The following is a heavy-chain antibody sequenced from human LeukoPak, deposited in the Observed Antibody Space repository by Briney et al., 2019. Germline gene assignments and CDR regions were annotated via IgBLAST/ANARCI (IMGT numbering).Heavy chain of an antibody. Sequence: ETLSLTCAVYGGSFSGYYWSWIRQPPGKGLEWVSVIYSGGSTYYADSVKGRFTISRDNSKNTLYLQMNSLRAEDTAVYYCARDFRENYFDYWGQGTLVTVSS. J-gene: IGHJ4*02. CDR2: IYSGGST. CDR1: GGSFSGYY. V-gene: IGHV3-66*01. CDR3: ARDFRENYFDY.